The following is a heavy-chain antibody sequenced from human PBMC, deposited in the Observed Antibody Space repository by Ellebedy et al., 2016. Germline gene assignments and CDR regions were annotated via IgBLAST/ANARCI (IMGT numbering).Heavy chain of an antibody. CDR2: IWYDGSNK. CDR3: ARLGPNWAFDY. Sequence: GGSLRLSCAASGFTFSSYGMHWVRQAPGKGLEWVAVIWYDGSNKYYADSVKGRFTISRDNSKNTLYLQMDSLRVEDTAVYFCARLGPNWAFDYWGQGTLVTVSS. D-gene: IGHD7-27*01. V-gene: IGHV3-33*01. J-gene: IGHJ4*02. CDR1: GFTFSSYG.